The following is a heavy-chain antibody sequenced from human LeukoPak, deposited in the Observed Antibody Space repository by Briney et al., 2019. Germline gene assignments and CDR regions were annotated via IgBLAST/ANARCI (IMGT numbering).Heavy chain of an antibody. V-gene: IGHV3-53*01. J-gene: IGHJ6*02. CDR1: GFTVSSNY. CDR2: IYSGGST. D-gene: IGHD3-10*01. Sequence: GGSLRLSCAASGFTVSSNYMSWVGQAPGKGLEWVSFIYSGGSTYYADSVKGRFTIPRHNSKNPLYLQMNSLRAENTAVYYWARDGYGSGSYYYYYGMDVWGQGTTVTVSS. CDR3: ARDGYGSGSYYYYYGMDV.